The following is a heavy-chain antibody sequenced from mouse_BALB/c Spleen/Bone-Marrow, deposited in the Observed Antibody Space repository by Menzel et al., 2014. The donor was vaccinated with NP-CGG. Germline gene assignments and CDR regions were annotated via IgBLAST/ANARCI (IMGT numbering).Heavy chain of an antibody. CDR1: GFTFSSFG. J-gene: IGHJ2*01. CDR3: TRGGNWDDFDY. V-gene: IGHV5-17*02. Sequence: EVQLQQSGGGLVQPGGSWKLSCAASGFTFSSFGMHWVRQAPEKGLGWVAYISSGSSTIFYADTVKGRFTVSRDNPKNTLFLQMTSLRSEDTAMYYCTRGGNWDDFDYWGQGTTLTVSS. CDR2: ISSGSSTI. D-gene: IGHD4-1*01.